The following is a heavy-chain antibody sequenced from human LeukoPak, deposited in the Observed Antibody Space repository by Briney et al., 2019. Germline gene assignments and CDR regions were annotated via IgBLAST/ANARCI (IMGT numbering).Heavy chain of an antibody. CDR3: TKRGDWGHLDY. D-gene: IGHD7-27*01. V-gene: IGHV3-23*01. J-gene: IGHJ4*02. CDR2: INDSGGST. CDR1: GFTFSSYA. Sequence: PGGSLRLSCAASGFTFSSYALSWVRQAPGKGLEWVSVINDSGGSTYYADFVKGRMTISRDNTKNTLYLQLTSLRAEDTAVYYCTKRGDWGHLDYWGQGTLVTVSS.